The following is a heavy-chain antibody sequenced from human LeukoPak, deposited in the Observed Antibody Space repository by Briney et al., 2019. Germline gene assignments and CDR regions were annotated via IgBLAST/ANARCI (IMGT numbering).Heavy chain of an antibody. J-gene: IGHJ5*02. CDR3: ANSRGHGSGNL. V-gene: IGHV3-23*01. CDR1: GFTFSSYS. CDR2: ISGSGDRT. D-gene: IGHD3-10*01. Sequence: GGSLRLSCAASGFTFSSYSMSWVRQAPGKGLEWVSGISGSGDRTYYADAVKGRFTISRDNSKNTVCLQMDSLRAEDTAVYYCANSRGHGSGNLWGQGTLVTVSS.